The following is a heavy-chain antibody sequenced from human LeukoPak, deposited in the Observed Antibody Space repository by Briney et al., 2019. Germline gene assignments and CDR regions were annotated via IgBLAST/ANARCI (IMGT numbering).Heavy chain of an antibody. J-gene: IGHJ4*02. CDR1: GASISSGGYY. CDR2: IFYSGST. Sequence: SETLSLTCTVSGASISSGGYYWTWIRQHPGKGLEWIGHIFYSGSTYYTPALKSRLTILVDTSTNQFSLKLSSVTAADTAVYYCARGGYYGSGSYAVDYWGQGTLVTVSS. CDR3: ARGGYYGSGSYAVDY. V-gene: IGHV4-31*03. D-gene: IGHD3-10*01.